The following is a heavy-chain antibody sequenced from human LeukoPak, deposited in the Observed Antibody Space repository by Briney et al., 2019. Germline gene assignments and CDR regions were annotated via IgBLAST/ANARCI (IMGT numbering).Heavy chain of an antibody. CDR1: GFTFSSYG. Sequence: PGGSLRLSCAASGFTFSSYGMHWVRQAPGKGLEWVAFIRYDGSNKYYADSVKGRFTISRDNSKNTLYLQMNSLRAEDTAVYYCAKDGDDYGGKGGWFDPWGQGTLVTVSS. D-gene: IGHD4-23*01. CDR2: IRYDGSNK. J-gene: IGHJ5*02. V-gene: IGHV3-30*02. CDR3: AKDGDDYGGKGGWFDP.